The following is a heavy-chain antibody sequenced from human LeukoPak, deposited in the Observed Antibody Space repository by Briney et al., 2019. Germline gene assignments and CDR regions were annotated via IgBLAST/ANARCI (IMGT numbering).Heavy chain of an antibody. CDR1: GFTFSSYE. Sequence: GGSLRLSCAASGFTFSSYEMNWVRQAPGKGLEWVSYISSSGSTIYYADSVKGRFTISRDNAKNSLYLQMNSLRVEDMALYYCAKDRGYSYGYGFFDNWGQGTLVTVSS. D-gene: IGHD5-18*01. CDR3: AKDRGYSYGYGFFDN. CDR2: ISSSGSTI. V-gene: IGHV3-48*03. J-gene: IGHJ4*02.